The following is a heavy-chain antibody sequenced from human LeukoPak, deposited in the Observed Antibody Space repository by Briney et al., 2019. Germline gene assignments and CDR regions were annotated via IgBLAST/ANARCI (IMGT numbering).Heavy chain of an antibody. CDR2: IYYSGST. V-gene: IGHV4-59*01. D-gene: IGHD6-19*01. CDR3: ARERGYSSGWYSDY. CDR1: GGSMSSYY. J-gene: IGHJ4*02. Sequence: PSETLSLTCTVSGGSMSSYYLSWIRQPPGKGLEWIGYIYYSGSTNYNPSLKSRVTISVDTSKNQFSLKLTSVTAADTAVYYCARERGYSSGWYSDYWGQGTLVTVSS.